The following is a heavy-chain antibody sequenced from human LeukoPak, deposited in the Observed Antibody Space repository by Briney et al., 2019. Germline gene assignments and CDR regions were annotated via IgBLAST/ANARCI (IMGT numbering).Heavy chain of an antibody. Sequence: SETLSLTCAVYGGSFSGYYWSWIRQPPGKGLEWIGEINHSESTNYNPSLKSRVTISVDRSKNQFSLKLSSVTAADTAVYYCARGTMTTWTYYFDYWGQGTLVIVSS. CDR1: GGSFSGYY. D-gene: IGHD3-16*01. V-gene: IGHV4-34*01. J-gene: IGHJ4*02. CDR2: INHSEST. CDR3: ARGTMTTWTYYFDY.